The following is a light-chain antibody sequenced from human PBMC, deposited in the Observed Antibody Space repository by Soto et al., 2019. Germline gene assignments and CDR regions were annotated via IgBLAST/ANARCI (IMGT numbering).Light chain of an antibody. Sequence: EIVMTQSPATLSVSPGERATLSCRASQSVSSNLAWYQQEPGQAPRLLIYGASTRATGIPARFSGSGSGTEFTLTISSLQYEDFELYYCQQYNNWHRTLGQGTKVDIK. J-gene: IGKJ1*01. V-gene: IGKV3-15*01. CDR2: GAS. CDR3: QQYNNWHRT. CDR1: QSVSSN.